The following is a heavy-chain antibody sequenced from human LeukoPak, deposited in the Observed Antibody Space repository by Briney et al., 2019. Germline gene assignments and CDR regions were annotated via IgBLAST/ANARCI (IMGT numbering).Heavy chain of an antibody. D-gene: IGHD1-26*01. Sequence: PSEALSLTCTVSGGSISSGSYYWGWIRQPPGKGLEWIGSIYYSGSTYYNPSLKSRVTISVDTSKNQFSLKLSSVTAADTAVYYCARSSGSGPWYWGQGTLVTVSS. CDR2: IYYSGST. J-gene: IGHJ4*02. CDR3: ARSSGSGPWY. CDR1: GGSISSGSYY. V-gene: IGHV4-39*01.